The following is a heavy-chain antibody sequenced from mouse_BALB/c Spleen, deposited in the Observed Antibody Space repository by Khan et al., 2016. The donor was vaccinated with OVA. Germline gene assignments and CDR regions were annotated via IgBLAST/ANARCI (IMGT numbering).Heavy chain of an antibody. CDR1: GFTFTEYI. CDR2: FYPGSGSI. J-gene: IGHJ4*01. Sequence: VELVESGAELVKPGASVKLSCKASGFTFTEYIIHWVKQRSGQGLEWLGWFYPGSGSIKYNEKFKDKATLTADKSSCTVYMELSRLTSEDSAVYFCARHEDRGITTLVGGSMDYWGQGTSVTVSS. CDR3: ARHEDRGITTLVGGSMDY. V-gene: IGHV1-62-2*01. D-gene: IGHD1-1*01.